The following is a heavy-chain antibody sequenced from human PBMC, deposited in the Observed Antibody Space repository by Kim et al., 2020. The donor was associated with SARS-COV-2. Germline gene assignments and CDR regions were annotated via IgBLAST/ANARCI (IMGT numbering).Heavy chain of an antibody. J-gene: IGHJ3*02. V-gene: IGHV4-39*07. Sequence: SETLSLTCTVSGGSISSSSYYWGWIRQPPGKGLEWIGSIYYSGSTYYNPSLKSRVTISVDTSKNQFSLKLSSVTAADTAVYYCARFRRWYSSSWYAERDAFDIWGQGTMVTVSS. D-gene: IGHD6-13*01. CDR2: IYYSGST. CDR1: GGSISSSSYY. CDR3: ARFRRWYSSSWYAERDAFDI.